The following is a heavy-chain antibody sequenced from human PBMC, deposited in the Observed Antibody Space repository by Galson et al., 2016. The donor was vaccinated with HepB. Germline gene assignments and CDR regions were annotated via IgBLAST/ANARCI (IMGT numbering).Heavy chain of an antibody. CDR1: GHSFSSYG. V-gene: IGHV1-18*04. CDR2: INPNDDNT. D-gene: IGHD6-19*01. J-gene: IGHJ4*02. CDR3: ALDRSGWSAQFDY. Sequence: SVKVSCKASGHSFSSYGIGWVRQAPGQGLEWMGWINPNDDNTNYAQNLQGRVTMTTDTSTNTAYMELRSLRSDDTAVYYCALDRSGWSAQFDYWGQGTLVTVSS.